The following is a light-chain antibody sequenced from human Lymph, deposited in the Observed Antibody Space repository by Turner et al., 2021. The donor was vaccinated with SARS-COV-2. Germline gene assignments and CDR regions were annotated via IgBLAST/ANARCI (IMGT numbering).Light chain of an antibody. CDR1: QDVGTA. CDR3: QQYSSYPLT. J-gene: IGKJ4*02. CDR2: WAS. V-gene: IGKV1-27*01. Sequence: DIVMTQSHKFMSTSVGDRVSITCKASQDVGTAVAWYQQKPGQSPKLLIYWASTRNTGVPDRFTGSGSGTDFTLTISNVQSEDLADYFCQQYSSYPLTFGGGTKLEIK.